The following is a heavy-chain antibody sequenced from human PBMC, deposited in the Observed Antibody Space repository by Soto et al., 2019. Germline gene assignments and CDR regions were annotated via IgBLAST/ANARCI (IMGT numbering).Heavy chain of an antibody. D-gene: IGHD5-18*01. J-gene: IGHJ4*02. CDR2: INWNSAVI. Sequence: GGSLRLSCVVSGFTFDDYAMHWVRQAPGGGLEWVSGINWNSAVIGYADSAKGRFTISRDNAKNALYLQMTSLRSEDTALYYCARDPSVTAIGRADHWGQGTLVTVSS. CDR3: ARDPSVTAIGRADH. V-gene: IGHV3-9*01. CDR1: GFTFDDYA.